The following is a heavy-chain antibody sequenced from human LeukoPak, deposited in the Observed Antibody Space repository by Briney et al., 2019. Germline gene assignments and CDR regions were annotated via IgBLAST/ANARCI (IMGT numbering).Heavy chain of an antibody. J-gene: IGHJ5*02. CDR3: ARGKYSSGWYESTGPGTGGAFDP. CDR2: INPSGGST. D-gene: IGHD6-19*01. V-gene: IGHV1-46*01. CDR1: GYTFTSYY. Sequence: PVASVKVSCMASGYTFTSYYMHCVRQAPGQGLEWMGIINPSGGSTSYAQKFQGRVTMTRDTSTSTVYMEMSSLRSEDTAVYYCARGKYSSGWYESTGPGTGGAFDPWGQGTLVTVSS.